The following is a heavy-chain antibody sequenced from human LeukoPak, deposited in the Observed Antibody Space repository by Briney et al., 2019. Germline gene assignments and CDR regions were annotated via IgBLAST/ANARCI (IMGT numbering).Heavy chain of an antibody. CDR2: IVQDGSQK. D-gene: IGHD1-26*01. Sequence: PGGSLRLSCAASGFTFSRHWMSWVRQAPGKGLEWVANIVQDGSQKYYVDSVKGRFTISRGNGKNSLYLQMNSLRAEDTAVYYCARNEKWGRDSWGQGTLVTVSS. CDR1: GFTFSRHW. V-gene: IGHV3-7*03. J-gene: IGHJ4*02. CDR3: ARNEKWGRDS.